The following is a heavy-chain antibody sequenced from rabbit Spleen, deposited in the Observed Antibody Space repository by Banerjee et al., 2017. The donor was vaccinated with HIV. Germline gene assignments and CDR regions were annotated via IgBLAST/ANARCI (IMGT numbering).Heavy chain of an antibody. CDR3: ARDAGSGAYIDGYFNL. CDR1: GFDFSSSYY. Sequence: QSLEESGGGLVKPGASLTLTCKASGFDFSSSYYMCWVRQAPGKGPEWIACIYAGSSGSTYYSSWAKVRFTISKTSSTTVTLQVTSLAAADTATYFCARDAGSGAYIDGYFNLWGPGTLVTVS. CDR2: IYAGSSGST. J-gene: IGHJ4*01. V-gene: IGHV1S40*01. D-gene: IGHD8-1*01.